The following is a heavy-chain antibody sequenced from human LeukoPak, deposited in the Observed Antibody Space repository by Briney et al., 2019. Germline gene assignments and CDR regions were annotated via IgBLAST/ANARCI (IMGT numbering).Heavy chain of an antibody. CDR2: ISGSGDTT. V-gene: IGHV3-23*01. D-gene: IGHD3-16*02. Sequence: GGSLRLSCATSGFIFSNYAVNWVRQAPGKGLEWVSIISGSGDTTYYADSVKGRFTISRDNSKNTLYLQMNSLRAEDTAVYYCAKEGGYGELSSYFDYWGQGTLVTVSS. J-gene: IGHJ4*02. CDR1: GFIFSNYA. CDR3: AKEGGYGELSSYFDY.